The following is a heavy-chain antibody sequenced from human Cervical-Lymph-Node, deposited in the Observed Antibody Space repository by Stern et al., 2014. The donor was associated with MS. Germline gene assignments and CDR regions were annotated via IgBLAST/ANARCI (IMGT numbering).Heavy chain of an antibody. CDR3: AKGSGGSGYYPVALDY. CDR1: GFTFDDYA. CDR2: INWNCVSL. D-gene: IGHD3-3*01. J-gene: IGHJ4*02. V-gene: IGHV3-9*01. Sequence: VQLVESGGGLVQPGRSLRLSCEASGFTFDDYAMHWVRQAPGKGLEWVSGINWNCVSLSHADSVNGRFTISRDNAKNSLYLQMNSLRGDDTALYYCAKGSGGSGYYPVALDYWGQGTLVTVSS.